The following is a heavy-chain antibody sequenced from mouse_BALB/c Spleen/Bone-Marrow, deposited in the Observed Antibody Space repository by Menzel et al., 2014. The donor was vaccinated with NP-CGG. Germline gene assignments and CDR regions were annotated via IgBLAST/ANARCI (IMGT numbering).Heavy chain of an antibody. CDR1: GFTFSDFY. Sequence: EVKLMESGGGLVQPGDSLRLSCATSGFTFSDFYMEWDRQPPGKRLEWIAASRNKAHDFTTEYSASVKGRFIVSRDTSQGIFYLQMNALRAEDTAIYYCARGELETGSFDYWGQGTTLTVSS. V-gene: IGHV7-1*02. CDR3: ARGELETGSFDY. CDR2: SRNKAHDFTT. J-gene: IGHJ2*01. D-gene: IGHD4-1*01.